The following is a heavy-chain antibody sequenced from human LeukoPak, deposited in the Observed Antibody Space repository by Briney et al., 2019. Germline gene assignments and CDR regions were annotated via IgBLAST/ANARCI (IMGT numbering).Heavy chain of an antibody. CDR2: INHSGST. Sequence: SETLSLTCAVYGGSFSGYYWSWIRQPPGKGLEWIGEINHSGSTNYNPSLKSRVTISVDTSKNQSSLKLSSVTAADTAVYYCATGDGRSWFDPWGQGTLVTVSS. D-gene: IGHD2-15*01. CDR3: ATGDGRSWFDP. J-gene: IGHJ5*02. V-gene: IGHV4-34*01. CDR1: GGSFSGYY.